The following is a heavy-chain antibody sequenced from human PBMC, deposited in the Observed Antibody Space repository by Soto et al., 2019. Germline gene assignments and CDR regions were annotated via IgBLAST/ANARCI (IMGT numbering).Heavy chain of an antibody. V-gene: IGHV3-23*01. Sequence: EVQLLESGGGLVQPGGSLRLSCAASGFTFSSYAMSWVRQAPGKGLEWVSAISGSGGSTYYADSVKGRFTISRDNSKNTLYLQMNSLRAEDTAVYYCAKDIRRTGSYYSPSYYMDVWGKGTTVTVSS. D-gene: IGHD3-10*01. CDR1: GFTFSSYA. CDR3: AKDIRRTGSYYSPSYYMDV. J-gene: IGHJ6*03. CDR2: ISGSGGST.